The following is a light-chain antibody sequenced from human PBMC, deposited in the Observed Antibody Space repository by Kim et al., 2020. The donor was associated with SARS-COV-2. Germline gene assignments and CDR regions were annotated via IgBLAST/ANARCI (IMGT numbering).Light chain of an antibody. CDR2: GAS. CDR1: ESVDSSK. CDR3: QQFGGSPPIT. J-gene: IGKJ5*01. Sequence: PGETAAFSCRASESVDSSKLAWYQQKPGQAPRLLIFGASSRATGIPHRFSGSGSGTDFTLTISRLEPEDFAVYYCQQFGGSPPITFGQGTRLEIK. V-gene: IGKV3-20*01.